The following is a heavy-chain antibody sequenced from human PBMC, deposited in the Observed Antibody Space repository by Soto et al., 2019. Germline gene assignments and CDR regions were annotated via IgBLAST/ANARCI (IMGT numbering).Heavy chain of an antibody. J-gene: IGHJ2*01. D-gene: IGHD3-10*01. Sequence: QVQLQESGPGLVKPSETLSLTCTVSGGSISSYCWSWIRQSPGKGLEWIGYIYYSGSTNYNPSLKSRVTISVDTSKNQFSLRVRSVTAADTAVYYCARSGQSYWYFDLWGRGTLVTVSS. CDR3: ARSGQSYWYFDL. CDR2: IYYSGST. CDR1: GGSISSYC. V-gene: IGHV4-59*01.